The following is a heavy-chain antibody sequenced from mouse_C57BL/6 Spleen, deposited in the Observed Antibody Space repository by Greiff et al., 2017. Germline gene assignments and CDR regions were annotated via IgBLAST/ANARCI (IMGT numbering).Heavy chain of an antibody. D-gene: IGHD1-1*01. CDR2: IDPETGGT. J-gene: IGHJ3*01. CDR3: TRGGNYYGSSSFAY. Sequence: QVQLQQSGAELVRPGASVTLSCKASGYTFTDYEMHWVKQTPVHGLEWIGAIDPETGGTAYNQKFKGKAILTADKSSSTAYMELRSLTSEDSAVYYCTRGGNYYGSSSFAYWGQGTLVTVSA. V-gene: IGHV1-15*01. CDR1: GYTFTDYE.